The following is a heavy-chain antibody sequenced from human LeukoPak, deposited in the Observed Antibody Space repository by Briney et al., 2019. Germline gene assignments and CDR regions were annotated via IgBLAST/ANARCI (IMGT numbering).Heavy chain of an antibody. CDR1: GYSFINFA. V-gene: IGHV1-3*01. D-gene: IGHD3-22*01. CDR2: INAGNGKT. J-gene: IGHJ4*02. Sequence: ASVKVSCKASGYSFINFAIHWVRRAPGHRLEWMGWINAGNGKTKYSQKFQGRVTFTRDTSASTAYMYLSSLRSEDAAVYYCARDLGVVVIPTGEYFFDYWGQGTLVTVSS. CDR3: ARDLGVVVIPTGEYFFDY.